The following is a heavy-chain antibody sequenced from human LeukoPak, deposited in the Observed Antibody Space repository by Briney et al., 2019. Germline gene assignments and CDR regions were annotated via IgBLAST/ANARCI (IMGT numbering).Heavy chain of an antibody. CDR3: ARDPHYYDSSEERYFDL. CDR2: IKQDGNEK. V-gene: IGHV3-7*01. Sequence: GGSLRLSRTLSGFTFSYLWVICARHPRGEGRVWVASIKQDGNEKYYVDSVKRRYTISRDNDKNSLYLQMNNLRAEDTAVYYCARDPHYYDSSEERYFDLWGRGTLVTVSS. D-gene: IGHD3-22*01. J-gene: IGHJ2*01. CDR1: GFTFSYLW.